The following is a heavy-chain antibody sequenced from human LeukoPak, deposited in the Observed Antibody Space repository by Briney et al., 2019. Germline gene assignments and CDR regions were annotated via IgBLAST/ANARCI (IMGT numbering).Heavy chain of an antibody. CDR3: AKADGDFDWLLLSTYYYYYGMDV. V-gene: IGHV3-23*01. CDR2: IRGGDGSS. J-gene: IGHJ6*02. D-gene: IGHD3-9*01. CDR1: GFTFSSYA. Sequence: GSLSLSCAASGFTFSSYAMSWVRQAPGKGLEWVSAIRGGDGSSYYADSVKGRFTISRDNSKNTLYLQMNSLRAEDTAVYYCAKADGDFDWLLLSTYYYYYGMDVWGQGTTVTVSS.